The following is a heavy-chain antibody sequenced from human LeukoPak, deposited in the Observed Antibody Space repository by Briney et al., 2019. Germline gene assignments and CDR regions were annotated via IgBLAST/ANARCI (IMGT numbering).Heavy chain of an antibody. CDR3: ARDLMVVSPFDS. J-gene: IGHJ4*02. D-gene: IGHD2-8*01. CDR2: INTDGST. Sequence: GGCLRLSCAASGFTLSNYWMHWVRHTPGKGLVWVSRINTDGSTSYADSVKGRFTISRDNAKNTLYLQMNSLRAEDTAVYYCARDLMVVSPFDSWGQGTLVTVSS. V-gene: IGHV3-74*01. CDR1: GFTLSNYW.